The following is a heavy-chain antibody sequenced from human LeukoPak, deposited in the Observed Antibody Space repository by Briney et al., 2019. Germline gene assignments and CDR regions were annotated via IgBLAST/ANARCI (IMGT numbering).Heavy chain of an antibody. CDR3: ARVGSGSYHRDDAFDI. CDR2: IYHSGGT. D-gene: IGHD1-26*01. J-gene: IGHJ3*02. CDR1: GGSISSGGYS. Sequence: TLSLTCAVSGGSISSGGYSWSWIRQPPGKGLEWMGYIYHSGGTYYNPSLKSRVTISVDRSKNQFSLKLSSVTAADTAVYYCARVGSGSYHRDDAFDIWGQGTMVTVSS. V-gene: IGHV4-30-2*01.